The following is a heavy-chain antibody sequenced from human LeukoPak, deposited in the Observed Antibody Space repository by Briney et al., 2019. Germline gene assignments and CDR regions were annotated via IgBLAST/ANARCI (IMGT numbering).Heavy chain of an antibody. J-gene: IGHJ4*02. CDR3: ARARYGDYYYY. CDR1: GYTFTGYY. D-gene: IGHD4-17*01. CDR2: INPNSGGT. V-gene: IGHV1-2*02. Sequence: ASVRVSCKASGYTFTGYYMHWVRQAPGQGLEWMGWINPNSGGTNYAQKFQGRVTMTRDTSISTAYMELSRLRSDDTAVYYCARARYGDYYYYWGQGTLVAVSS.